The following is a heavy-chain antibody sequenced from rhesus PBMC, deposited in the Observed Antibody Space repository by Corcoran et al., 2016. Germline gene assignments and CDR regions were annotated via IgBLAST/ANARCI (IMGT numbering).Heavy chain of an antibody. V-gene: IGHV4-122*02. CDR2: ITYMGST. CDR1: GGSISSGYYY. Sequence: QVQLQESGPGLVKPSETLSLTCAVSGGSISSGYYYWSWIRQPPGKGLEWIGYITYMGSTSYNPTLTRRVTSTRDTAKNQYSRKLGSVTAADTAVYYCARDRSSDQEYYFDYWGQGVLVTVSS. D-gene: IGHD4-29*01. J-gene: IGHJ4*01. CDR3: ARDRSSDQEYYFDY.